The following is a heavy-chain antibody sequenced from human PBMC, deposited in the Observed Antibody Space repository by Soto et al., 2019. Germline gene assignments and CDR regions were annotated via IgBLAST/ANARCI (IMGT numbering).Heavy chain of an antibody. V-gene: IGHV3-13*01. CDR2: IGTAGDT. CDR1: GFTFSSYD. CDR3: ARDGSRSAFDI. J-gene: IGHJ3*02. Sequence: PGGSLRLSCAASGFTFSSYDMHWVRQATGKGLEWVSAIGTAGDTYYPGSVKGRFTISRENAKNSLYLQMNSLRAGDTAVYYCARDGSRSAFDIWGQGTMVTVSS. D-gene: IGHD5-12*01.